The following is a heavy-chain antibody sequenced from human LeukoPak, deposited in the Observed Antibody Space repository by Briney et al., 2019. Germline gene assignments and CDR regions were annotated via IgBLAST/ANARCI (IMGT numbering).Heavy chain of an antibody. CDR2: INPNSGGT. CDR1: GYTFTGYY. Sequence: GASVKVSCKASGYTFTGYYMHWVRQAPGQGLEWMGWINPNSGGTNYAQKFQGRVTMTRDTSISTAYMELSRLRSDDTAVYYCARGNYYYDSSGDMGYFQHWGQGTLVTVSS. CDR3: ARGNYYYDSSGDMGYFQH. V-gene: IGHV1-2*02. D-gene: IGHD3-22*01. J-gene: IGHJ1*01.